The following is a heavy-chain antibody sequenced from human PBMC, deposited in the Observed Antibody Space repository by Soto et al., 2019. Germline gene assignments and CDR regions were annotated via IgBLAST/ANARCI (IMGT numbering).Heavy chain of an antibody. J-gene: IGHJ2*01. V-gene: IGHV3-23*01. Sequence: EVQLLESGGDSVQPGGSVRLSCAGSGFTFINYAMNWVRQAPGKGLEWVSTIGGGGDATFFEDSVRGRFTFSRDNSKNTVTLQMNSLGVDDTAVYYCARKVVGSTSRPDYWYFDLWGRGTLVTVSS. CDR2: IGGGGDAT. CDR1: GFTFINYA. CDR3: ARKVVGSTSRPDYWYFDL. D-gene: IGHD2-21*01.